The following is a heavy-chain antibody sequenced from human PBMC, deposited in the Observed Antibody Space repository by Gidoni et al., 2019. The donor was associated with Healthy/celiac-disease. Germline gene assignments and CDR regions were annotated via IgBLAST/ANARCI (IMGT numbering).Heavy chain of an antibody. J-gene: IGHJ6*02. CDR2: ISSSGSTI. CDR3: ARGGYSYGNYYYYYGMDV. D-gene: IGHD5-18*01. Sequence: EVQLVESGGGLVQPGGSLRLSCAASGFTVSSYEMNWVRQAPGKGLEWVSYISSSGSTIYYAESVKGRFTISRDNAKNSLYLQMNSLRAEDTAVYYCARGGYSYGNYYYYYGMDVWGQGTTVTVSS. CDR1: GFTVSSYE. V-gene: IGHV3-48*03.